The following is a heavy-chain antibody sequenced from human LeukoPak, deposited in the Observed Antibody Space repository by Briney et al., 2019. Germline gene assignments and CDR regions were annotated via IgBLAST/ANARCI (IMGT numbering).Heavy chain of an antibody. CDR1: GFTFSSYS. J-gene: IGHJ3*02. CDR2: ISSSSSYI. CDR3: AREIDSSGPIKRGAFDI. D-gene: IGHD3-22*01. Sequence: PGGSLRLSCAASGFTFSSYSMNWVRQAPGKGLEWVSSISSSSSYIYYADSVKGRFTISRDNAKNSPYLQMNSLRAEDTAVYYCAREIDSSGPIKRGAFDIWGQGTMVTVSS. V-gene: IGHV3-21*01.